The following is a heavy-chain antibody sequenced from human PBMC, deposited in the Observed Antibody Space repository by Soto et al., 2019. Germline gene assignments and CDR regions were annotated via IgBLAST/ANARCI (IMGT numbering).Heavy chain of an antibody. Sequence: SLTSSTKGAGCSFATYCIIWVRPVTGKGLEWMGIIYPGDSDTRYSPSFQGQVTISADKSISTAYLQWSSLKASDTAMYYCARQYPRRWLQSWNYWGQGTLVNV. V-gene: IGHV5-51*01. CDR1: GCSFATYC. CDR3: ARQYPRRWLQSWNY. D-gene: IGHD5-12*01. CDR2: IYPGDSDT. J-gene: IGHJ4*02.